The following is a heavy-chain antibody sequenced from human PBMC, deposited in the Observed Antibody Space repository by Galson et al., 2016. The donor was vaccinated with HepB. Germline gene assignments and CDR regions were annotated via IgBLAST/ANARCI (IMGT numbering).Heavy chain of an antibody. CDR3: AKAFYYGAGPASFDY. J-gene: IGHJ4*02. CDR1: GFTLSNYA. D-gene: IGHD3-10*01. Sequence: SLRLSCAVSGFTLSNYAMSWIRQGPGKGLQWVAGISGSGGTTDYADSVKGRFTISKDNLKNTVYLQMNSLRAEDTAVYYCAKAFYYGAGPASFDYWGQGTLVTVSS. CDR2: ISGSGGTT. V-gene: IGHV3-23*01.